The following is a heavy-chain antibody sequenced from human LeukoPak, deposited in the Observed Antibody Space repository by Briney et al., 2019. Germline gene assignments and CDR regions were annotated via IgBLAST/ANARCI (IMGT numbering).Heavy chain of an antibody. Sequence: PGGTLRLSCAASGFTFSSYGMSGFRHAPGKGLDGVSAISCMGGSTYYADSVKGRFTIPTDNSKNTLYRQRNTLRAEDTAVYYCARAPPYSSSWLDSDRRSYYMDVWGKGTKVTVSS. V-gene: IGHV3-23*01. J-gene: IGHJ6*03. CDR3: ARAPPYSSSWLDSDRRSYYMDV. CDR2: ISCMGGST. D-gene: IGHD6-13*01. CDR1: GFTFSSYG.